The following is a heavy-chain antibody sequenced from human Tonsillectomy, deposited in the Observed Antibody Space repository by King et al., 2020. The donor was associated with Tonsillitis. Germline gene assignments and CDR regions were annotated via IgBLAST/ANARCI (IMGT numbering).Heavy chain of an antibody. J-gene: IGHJ5*02. Sequence: VQLQESGPGLVKPSETLSLTCTVAGGSISSYYWSWIRQPAGKGLEWIGRIYTSGSTNYNPSLKSRVTMSVDTSKNQFSLKLSSVNAAETAVYYCSSPTTVSGWFDPWGQGTLAPVSS. D-gene: IGHD1-1*01. CDR1: GGSISSYY. CDR3: SSPTTVSGWFDP. V-gene: IGHV4-4*07. CDR2: IYTSGST.